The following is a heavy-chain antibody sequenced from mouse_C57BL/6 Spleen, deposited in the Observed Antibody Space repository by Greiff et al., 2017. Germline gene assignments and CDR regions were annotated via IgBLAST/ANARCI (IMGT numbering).Heavy chain of an antibody. CDR2: ISDGGSYT. J-gene: IGHJ1*03. CDR3: AREGYYGSTYWYFDV. D-gene: IGHD1-1*01. Sequence: EVMLVESGGGLVKPGGSLKLSCAASGFTFSSYAMSWVRQTPEKRLEWVATISDGGSYTYYPANVQGRFTISRDNAKNNLYLQMSHLKSEDTAMYYCAREGYYGSTYWYFDVWGTGTTVTVSA. V-gene: IGHV5-4*03. CDR1: GFTFSSYA.